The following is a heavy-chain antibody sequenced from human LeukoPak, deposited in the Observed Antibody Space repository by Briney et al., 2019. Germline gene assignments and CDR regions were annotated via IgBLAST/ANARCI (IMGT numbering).Heavy chain of an antibody. CDR1: GLLFSNYG. J-gene: IGHJ5*02. CDR2: ISGSGGNT. D-gene: IGHD7-27*01. V-gene: IGHV3-23*01. Sequence: GSLRLSCAASGLLFSNYGMSWVRQAPGKGLEWVSGISGSGGNTYYADSVKGRFTISRDNSKDTLFLQMSSLRAEDTAIYYCAQTGGPWGQGTLVTVSS. CDR3: AQTGGP.